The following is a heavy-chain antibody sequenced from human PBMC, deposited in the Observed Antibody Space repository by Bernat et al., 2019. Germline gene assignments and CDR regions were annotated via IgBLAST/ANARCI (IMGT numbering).Heavy chain of an antibody. CDR3: ARTAPYNYDILTGYFGRANWFDP. J-gene: IGHJ5*02. CDR1: GRSFSGYY. Sequence: QVQLQQWGAGLLKPSETLSLTCAVYGRSFSGYYWSWIRQPPGKGLEWIGEINHSGSTNYNPSLKSRVTISVDTSKNQFSLKLSSVTAADTAVYYCARTAPYNYDILTGYFGRANWFDPWGQGTLVTVSS. D-gene: IGHD3-9*01. V-gene: IGHV4-34*01. CDR2: INHSGST.